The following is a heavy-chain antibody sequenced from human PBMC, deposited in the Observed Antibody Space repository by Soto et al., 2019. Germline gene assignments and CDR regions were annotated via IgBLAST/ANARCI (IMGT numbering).Heavy chain of an antibody. D-gene: IGHD3-10*01. J-gene: IGHJ6*02. CDR2: INPSGGST. CDR3: ASETYYYGSGSLGYYGMDV. V-gene: IGHV1-46*01. Sequence: ASVKVSCKASGYTFTSYYMHWVRQAPGQGLDWMGIINPSGGSTSYAQKFQGRVTMTRDTSTSTVYMELSSLRSEDTAVYYCASETYYYGSGSLGYYGMDVWAQGTKVTVSS. CDR1: GYTFTSYY.